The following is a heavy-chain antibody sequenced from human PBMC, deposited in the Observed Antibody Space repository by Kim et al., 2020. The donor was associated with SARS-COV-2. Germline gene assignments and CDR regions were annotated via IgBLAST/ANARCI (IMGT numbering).Heavy chain of an antibody. D-gene: IGHD3-3*01. CDR1: GYTFTSYD. J-gene: IGHJ6*02. CDR3: ARMVRRREITIFGVVYYYYGMDV. Sequence: ASVKVSCKASGYTFTSYDINWVRQATGQGLEWMGWMNPNSGNTGYAQKFQGRVTMTRNTSISTAYMELSSLRSEDTAVYYCARMVRRREITIFGVVYYYYGMDVWGQGTTVTVSS. CDR2: MNPNSGNT. V-gene: IGHV1-8*01.